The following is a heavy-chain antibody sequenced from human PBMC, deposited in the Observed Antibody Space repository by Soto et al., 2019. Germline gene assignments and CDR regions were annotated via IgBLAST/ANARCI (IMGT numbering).Heavy chain of an antibody. CDR2: IFHSGST. J-gene: IGHJ4*02. CDR3: ARVTTLFGVVLTE. D-gene: IGHD3-3*01. V-gene: IGHV4-59*08. Sequence: SETLSLTCTVFGGSISGYYWSWIRQPPGKGLEWIGYIFHSGSTKYNPSLRSRVTMSVDTSKNQLSLKMASVTAADSAVYYCARVTTLFGVVLTERGQGSLVTVSS. CDR1: GGSISGYY.